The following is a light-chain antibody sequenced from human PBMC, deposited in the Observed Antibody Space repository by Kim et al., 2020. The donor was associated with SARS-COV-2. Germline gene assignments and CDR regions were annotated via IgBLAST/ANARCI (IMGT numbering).Light chain of an antibody. CDR1: QSIGTY. J-gene: IGKJ1*01. V-gene: IGKV1-39*01. Sequence: ASVGDRVTIPCRASQSIGTYLNWYQQTPGKAPNLLIYAASSLQGGVPSRFSGSGSGTDFTLTISSLQPGDFATYYCQQSYTTPRTFGQGTKVDIK. CDR3: QQSYTTPRT. CDR2: AAS.